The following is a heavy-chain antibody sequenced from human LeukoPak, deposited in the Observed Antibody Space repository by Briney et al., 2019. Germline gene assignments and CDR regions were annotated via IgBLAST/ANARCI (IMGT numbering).Heavy chain of an antibody. V-gene: IGHV3-23*01. CDR1: GFTFSSYR. D-gene: IGHD4-11*01. Sequence: GGSLRLSCAASGFTFSSYRMSWVRQAPGKGLEWVSAISHSGGSTYYADSVKGRFTIPRDNSENTLFLQMNSLGAEDTAVYYCAKDRALYSNYGLDYWGQGTLVTVSS. J-gene: IGHJ4*02. CDR3: AKDRALYSNYGLDY. CDR2: ISHSGGST.